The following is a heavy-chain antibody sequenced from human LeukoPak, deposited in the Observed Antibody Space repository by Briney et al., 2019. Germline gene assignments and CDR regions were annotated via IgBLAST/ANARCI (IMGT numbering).Heavy chain of an antibody. CDR1: GYTFTSYA. D-gene: IGHD5-24*01. J-gene: IGHJ4*02. CDR3: ARDEEMATMSY. V-gene: IGHV1-3*03. CDR2: INAGNGNT. Sequence: GASVKVSCKASGYTFTSYAMHWVRQAPGQRLEWMGWINAGNGNTKYSQEFQGRVTMTRDMSTSTVYMELSSLRSEDTAVYYCARDEEMATMSYWGQGTLVTVSS.